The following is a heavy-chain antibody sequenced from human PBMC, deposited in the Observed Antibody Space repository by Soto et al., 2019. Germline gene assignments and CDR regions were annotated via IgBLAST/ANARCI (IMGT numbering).Heavy chain of an antibody. J-gene: IGHJ2*01. CDR3: ARLGSVELATDTNWYVDL. Sequence: SETLSLTCTVSGGSISSDSWSWIRQSPGKGLQWIGSIFDSGITKYNPSLKSRVTISVDTSKNQFSLKLTSMTAADTAVYYCARLGSVELATDTNWYVDLWGRGTVVT. CDR2: IFDSGIT. V-gene: IGHV4-59*08. D-gene: IGHD5-12*01. CDR1: GGSISSDS.